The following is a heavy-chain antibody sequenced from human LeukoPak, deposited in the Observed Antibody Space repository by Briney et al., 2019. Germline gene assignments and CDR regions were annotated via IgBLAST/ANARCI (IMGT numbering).Heavy chain of an antibody. V-gene: IGHV3-30*18. J-gene: IGHJ4*02. D-gene: IGHD3-10*01. CDR2: ISYDGSNK. CDR3: AKDKVTMVRGVIITTGFDY. Sequence: GRSLRLSCAASGFTFSSYGTHWVRQAPGKGLEWVAVISYDGSNKYYADSVKGRFTISRDNSKNTLYLQMNSLRAEDTAVYYCAKDKVTMVRGVIITTGFDYWGQGTLVTVSS. CDR1: GFTFSSYG.